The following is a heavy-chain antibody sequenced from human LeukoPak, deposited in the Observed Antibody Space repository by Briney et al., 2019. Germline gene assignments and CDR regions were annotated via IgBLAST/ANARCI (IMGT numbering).Heavy chain of an antibody. Sequence: GVSLRLSCATSGVNLDEYGMHCVRQVTGKGLEWGSGLIWSSRRTGYVRSVKGRFLISIDQPKKSPSMQMNSLRVEDTALYYCGKDIRPGGLDIWGKGATVTVSS. CDR3: GKDIRPGGLDI. CDR2: LIWSSRRT. CDR1: GVNLDEYG. D-gene: IGHD3-10*01. J-gene: IGHJ6*01. V-gene: IGHV3-9*01.